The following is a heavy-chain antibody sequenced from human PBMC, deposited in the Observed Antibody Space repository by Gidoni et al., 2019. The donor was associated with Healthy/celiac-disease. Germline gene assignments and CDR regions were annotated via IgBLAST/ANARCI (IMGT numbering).Heavy chain of an antibody. D-gene: IGHD3-22*01. CDR1: GGSISSYS. J-gene: IGHJ2*01. CDR2: IYTSGST. CDR3: ARDALIVGYHYWYFDL. V-gene: IGHV4-4*07. Sequence: QVQLQESGPGLVKPSETLSLTCTVSGGSISSYSWRWIRQPAGKGLEWIGRIYTSGSTNYNPSLKSRVTMSVDTSKNQFSLKLSSVTAADTAVYYCARDALIVGYHYWYFDLWGRGTLVTVSS.